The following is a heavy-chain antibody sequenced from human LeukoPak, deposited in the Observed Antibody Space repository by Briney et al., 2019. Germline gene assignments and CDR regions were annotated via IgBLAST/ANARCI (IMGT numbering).Heavy chain of an antibody. V-gene: IGHV1-18*01. J-gene: IGHJ4*02. CDR1: GYTFTSYA. D-gene: IGHD3-16*01. CDR2: ISAYNGNT. CDR3: AIGRIVGGATLFREILY. Sequence: GASVKVSCKASGYTFTSYAMNWVRQAPGQGLEWMGWISAYNGNTNYAQKLQGRVTMTTDTSTSAAYMELRSLRSDDTAVYYCAIGRIVGGATLFREILYWGQGTLVTVSS.